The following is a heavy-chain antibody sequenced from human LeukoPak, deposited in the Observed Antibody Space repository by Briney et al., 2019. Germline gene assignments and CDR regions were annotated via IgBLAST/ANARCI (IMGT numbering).Heavy chain of an antibody. CDR2: IRYDGSNK. CDR3: AKDKRRIRLSLIAAAGLDYYYYMDV. Sequence: KSGGSLRLSCAASGFTFSSYGMHWVRQAPGKGLEWVAFIRYDGSNKYYADSVKGRFTISRDNSKNTLYLQMNSLRAEDTAVYYCAKDKRRIRLSLIAAAGLDYYYYMDVWGKGTTVTISS. J-gene: IGHJ6*03. V-gene: IGHV3-30*02. CDR1: GFTFSSYG. D-gene: IGHD6-13*01.